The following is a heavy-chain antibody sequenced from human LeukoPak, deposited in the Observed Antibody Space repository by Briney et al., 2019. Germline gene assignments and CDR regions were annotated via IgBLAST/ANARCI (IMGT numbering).Heavy chain of an antibody. J-gene: IGHJ1*01. CDR2: ISYDGSNK. Sequence: GRSLILSCAASGFTFSIYGMHGVPQAPSKGLEWVAVISYDGSNKYYADSVKGRFTISRDNSKITMYLQMNRLRAEDTAVYYCAKDSTPLVVVPAATEYFQHWGQGTMVTVSS. CDR1: GFTFSIYG. V-gene: IGHV3-30*18. D-gene: IGHD2-2*01. CDR3: AKDSTPLVVVPAATEYFQH.